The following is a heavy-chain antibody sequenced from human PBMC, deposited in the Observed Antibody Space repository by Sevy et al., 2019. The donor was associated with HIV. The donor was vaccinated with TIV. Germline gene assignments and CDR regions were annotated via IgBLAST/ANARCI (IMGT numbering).Heavy chain of an antibody. CDR2: ISYDGNNR. Sequence: GGSLRLSCVASGFTFPIYSVVWVRRAPGKGLEWLTLISYDGNNRYYADSVKGRFTISRDNSKILLYLQMTSLRVEDTALYFCARVAVEYCTNDCYHRFDHWGLGTLVTVSS. V-gene: IGHV3-30*04. CDR3: ARVAVEYCTNDCYHRFDH. CDR1: GFTFPIYS. J-gene: IGHJ4*02. D-gene: IGHD2-8*01.